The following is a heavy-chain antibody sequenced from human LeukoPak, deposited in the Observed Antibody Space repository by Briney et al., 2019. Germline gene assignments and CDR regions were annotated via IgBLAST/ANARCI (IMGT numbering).Heavy chain of an antibody. Sequence: ASVKVSCKASGYTFTGYYMHWVRQAPGQGLECMGWINPNSGGTNYAQKFQGRVTMTRDTSISTAYMELSRLRSDDTAVYYCARGLYYYGSGSYAGGYWGQGTLVTVSS. J-gene: IGHJ4*02. CDR2: INPNSGGT. CDR3: ARGLYYYGSGSYAGGY. V-gene: IGHV1-2*02. CDR1: GYTFTGYY. D-gene: IGHD3-10*01.